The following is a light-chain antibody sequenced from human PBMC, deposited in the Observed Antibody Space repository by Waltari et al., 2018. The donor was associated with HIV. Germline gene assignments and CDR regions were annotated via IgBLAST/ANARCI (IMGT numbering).Light chain of an antibody. V-gene: IGLV1-51*01. Sequence: QPLLTQPPSISADPGQTGTIPCSGRTTKIGSYYVSWYQQFPGTAPNLLIYDDDERPSGIPDRFSASKPGTSATLAITVVQIGDEADYYCATWDIKLNDGAFVGGTKLTVL. CDR1: TTKIGSYY. CDR3: ATWDIKLNDGA. J-gene: IGLJ2*01. CDR2: DDD.